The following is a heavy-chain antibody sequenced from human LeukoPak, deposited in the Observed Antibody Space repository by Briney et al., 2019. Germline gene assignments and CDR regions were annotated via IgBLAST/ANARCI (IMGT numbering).Heavy chain of an antibody. Sequence: SETLSLTCAIYGGSFSGYSWTWIRQPPGKGLEWIGEFSHSGFPVYNPSLKSRVTISVDTSKNQFSLKLNSVTAADTAVYYCARGYGPAANGYWGQGTLVTVSS. J-gene: IGHJ4*02. D-gene: IGHD2-2*01. V-gene: IGHV4-34*01. CDR2: FSHSGFP. CDR3: ARGYGPAANGY. CDR1: GGSFSGYS.